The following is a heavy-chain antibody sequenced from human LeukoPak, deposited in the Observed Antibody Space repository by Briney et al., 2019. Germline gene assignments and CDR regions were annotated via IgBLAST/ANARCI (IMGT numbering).Heavy chain of an antibody. CDR3: ARVRANWYEDY. D-gene: IGHD6-13*01. Sequence: GGSLRLSCEATGFNFSDSYMTWVRQLPGKGLEWVSYISNSGNRTYYAASVRGRFTISRDNAKNSLYLQMNSLRAEDTAVYYCARVRANWYEDYWGQGTLVTVSS. V-gene: IGHV3-11*04. CDR1: GFNFSDSY. J-gene: IGHJ4*02. CDR2: ISNSGNRT.